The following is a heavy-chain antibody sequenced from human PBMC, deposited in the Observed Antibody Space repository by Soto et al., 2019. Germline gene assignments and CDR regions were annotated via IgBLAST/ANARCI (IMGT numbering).Heavy chain of an antibody. CDR2: IYYSGIT. CDR1: GGSISSYY. Sequence: PSETLSLTCTVSGGSISSYYWSWIRQPPGKGLEWIGYIYYSGITNYNPSLKSRVTISVDTSKNQFSLKLSSVTAADTAVYYCARDRIVVVPAAIPDYYYYGMDVWGQGTTVTVSS. V-gene: IGHV4-59*01. D-gene: IGHD2-2*02. J-gene: IGHJ6*02. CDR3: ARDRIVVVPAAIPDYYYYGMDV.